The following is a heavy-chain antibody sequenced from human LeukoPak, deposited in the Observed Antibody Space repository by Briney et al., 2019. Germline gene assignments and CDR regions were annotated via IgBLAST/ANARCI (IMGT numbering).Heavy chain of an antibody. CDR3: ARQPAADRYSTGSYGVDV. J-gene: IGHJ6*02. V-gene: IGHV4-31*03. D-gene: IGHD6-19*01. CDR2: IFYSGNT. Sequence: SQTLSLTCTVSGASISSGGYYWSWIRQHPGRGLEWIGYIFYSGNTYYSPSLESRVTISVDTSKNQFSLKLTSVTAADTALYYCARQPAADRYSTGSYGVDVWGQGTTVTVSS. CDR1: GASISSGGYY.